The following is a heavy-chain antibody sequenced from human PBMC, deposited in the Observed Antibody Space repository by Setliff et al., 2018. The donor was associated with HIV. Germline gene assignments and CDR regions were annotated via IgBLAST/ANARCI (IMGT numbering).Heavy chain of an antibody. CDR3: ARAPPGIQYDTFDV. Sequence: ETLSPTCAVYGGSFTTYYWSWIRQTPGKGLEWIGENNHGGSTNYNPSLKSRVTISVDRSKNQFFLNLTSVTAADTAVYYCARAPPGIQYDTFDVWGQGTMVTVS. V-gene: IGHV4-34*01. J-gene: IGHJ3*01. CDR2: NNHGGST. CDR1: GGSFTTYY.